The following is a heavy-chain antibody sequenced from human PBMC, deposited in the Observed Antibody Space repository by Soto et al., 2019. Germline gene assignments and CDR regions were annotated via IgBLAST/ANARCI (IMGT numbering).Heavy chain of an antibody. J-gene: IGHJ4*02. CDR3: SVVAVGATRNTLTY. CDR2: INSDGSIT. CDR1: GFTFSSYW. D-gene: IGHD2-15*01. V-gene: IGHV3-74*01. Sequence: GGSLRLSCAASGFTFSSYWMHWVRQVPGKGLVWVSRINSDGSITTYADSVKGRFTISRDNTKDTLHLQMNSLRAEDTAVYYCSVVAVGATRNTLTYWGQGTLVTVSS.